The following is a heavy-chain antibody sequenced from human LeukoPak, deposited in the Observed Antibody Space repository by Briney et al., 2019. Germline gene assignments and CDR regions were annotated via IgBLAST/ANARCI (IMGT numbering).Heavy chain of an antibody. J-gene: IGHJ4*02. CDR3: ARASIPAAILLAHFDY. CDR1: GFTFSSYA. Sequence: PGRSLRLSCAASGFTFSSYAMHWVRQAPGKGLEWVAVISYDGSNKYYADSVKGRFTISRDNAKNSLYLQMNSLRAEDTAVYYCARASIPAAILLAHFDYWGQGTLVTVSS. CDR2: ISYDGSNK. V-gene: IGHV3-30*04. D-gene: IGHD2-2*01.